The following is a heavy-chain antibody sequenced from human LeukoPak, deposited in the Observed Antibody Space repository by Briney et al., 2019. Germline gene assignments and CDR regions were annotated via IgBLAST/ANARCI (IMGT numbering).Heavy chain of an antibody. Sequence: GGSLRLSCAASGFTFTNYAMSWVRQAPGKGLEWVSAISGSGGSTYYADSVKGRFTISRDNAKNSLYLQVNSLRAEDTAVYYCARLYRVAATFDPWGQGTLVTVSS. V-gene: IGHV3-23*01. CDR3: ARLYRVAATFDP. CDR1: GFTFTNYA. CDR2: ISGSGGST. D-gene: IGHD2-15*01. J-gene: IGHJ5*02.